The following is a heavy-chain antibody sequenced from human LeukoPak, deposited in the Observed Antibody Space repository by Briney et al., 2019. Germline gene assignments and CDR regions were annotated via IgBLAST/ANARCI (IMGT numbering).Heavy chain of an antibody. D-gene: IGHD1-26*01. CDR1: GFTFSSYA. CDR3: AKDRVVEWIVGATCPDY. Sequence: QPGGSLRLSCAASGFTFSSYAMSWVRQAPGKGLEWVSAISGSGGSTYYADSVKGRFTISRDNSKNTLYLQMNSLRAEDTAVYYCAKDRVVEWIVGATCPDYWGQGTLVTVSS. V-gene: IGHV3-23*01. CDR2: ISGSGGST. J-gene: IGHJ4*02.